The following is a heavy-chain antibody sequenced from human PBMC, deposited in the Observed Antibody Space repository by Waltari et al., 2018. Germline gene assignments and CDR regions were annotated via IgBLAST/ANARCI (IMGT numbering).Heavy chain of an antibody. CDR2: ITGSGAST. CDR1: GFTFGSDA. D-gene: IGHD4-17*01. J-gene: IGHJ3*01. V-gene: IGHV3-23*01. CDR3: AKSGDYGDNYRPLWDAFNL. Sequence: EVQLLQSGGGLVQSGGSMRLCCVASGFTFGSDARRWVRRAPGKGLEWVSLITGSGASTYYADSVRGRFTISRDNSKNTVYLQMNSLRVEDTAVFYCAKSGDYGDNYRPLWDAFNLWGQGTMVSVSS.